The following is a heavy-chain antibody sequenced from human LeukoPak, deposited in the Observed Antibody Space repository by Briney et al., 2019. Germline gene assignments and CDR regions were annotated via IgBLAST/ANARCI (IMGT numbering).Heavy chain of an antibody. Sequence: SETLSLTCSVSGGSISTYYWNWIRQPPGKGLDWIGDIYDGGTTNYNPPLKSRVTISVDTSKNQFSLTLSSVTAADTAVYYCARHISGAATLDWGQGTLVTVSS. CDR1: GGSISTYY. J-gene: IGHJ4*02. D-gene: IGHD3-3*02. V-gene: IGHV4-59*08. CDR2: IYDGGTT. CDR3: ARHISGAATLD.